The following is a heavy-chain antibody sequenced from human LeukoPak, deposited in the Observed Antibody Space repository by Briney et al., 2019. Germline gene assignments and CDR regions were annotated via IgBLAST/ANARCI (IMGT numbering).Heavy chain of an antibody. CDR1: GGSISSSGYY. J-gene: IGHJ4*02. CDR3: ARRVYSSGWYVFDY. CDR2: IYYSGST. V-gene: IGHV4-39*01. Sequence: SETLSLTCTVSGGSISSSGYYWGWIRQPPGKGLEWIGSIYYSGSTYYNPSLKSRVTISVDTSKYQFSLKLSSVTAADTAVYYCARRVYSSGWYVFDYWGQGTLVTVSS. D-gene: IGHD6-19*01.